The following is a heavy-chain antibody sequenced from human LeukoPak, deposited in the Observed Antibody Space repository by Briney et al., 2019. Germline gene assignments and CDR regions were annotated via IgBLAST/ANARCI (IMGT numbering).Heavy chain of an antibody. D-gene: IGHD6-13*01. V-gene: IGHV3-64*01. CDR2: ISSNRGST. Sequence: GGSLRLSCAASGFTFSSYAMHWVRQAPGKGLEYVSAISSNRGSTYYANSVKGRFTISRDNSKNTLHLQMGSLRAEDMAVYYCARPYSSSWYGPLDYWGQGTLVTVSS. CDR3: ARPYSSSWYGPLDY. CDR1: GFTFSSYA. J-gene: IGHJ4*02.